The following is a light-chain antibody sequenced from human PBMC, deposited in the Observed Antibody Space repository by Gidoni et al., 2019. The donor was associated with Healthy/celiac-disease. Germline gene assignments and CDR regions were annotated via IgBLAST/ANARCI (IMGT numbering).Light chain of an antibody. V-gene: IGLV1-40*01. CDR3: QSYDSSLSGVV. CDR2: GNS. J-gene: IGLJ2*01. CDR1: SYNIGAGYD. Sequence: QSVLTQPPSVSAASRQRVTIAWTGSSYNIGAGYDVHWYQQLPGTAPKLLIYGNSKRPSGVPDRFSGSKSGTSASLAITGLQAEDEADYYCQSYDSSLSGVVFGGGTKLTVL.